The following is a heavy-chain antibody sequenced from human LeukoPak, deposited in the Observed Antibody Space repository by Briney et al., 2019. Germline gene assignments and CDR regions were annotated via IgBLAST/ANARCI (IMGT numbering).Heavy chain of an antibody. Sequence: ASVKVSCKASGYTFTGYYMHWVRQAPGQGLEWMGWINPNTGVTNYAQKFQGRVTLTRDTSIITAYMELTRLRSDDTAVYYCAREARVETRGQFDPWGQGTLVTVSS. D-gene: IGHD4-23*01. CDR2: INPNTGVT. J-gene: IGHJ5*02. V-gene: IGHV1-2*02. CDR3: AREARVETRGQFDP. CDR1: GYTFTGYY.